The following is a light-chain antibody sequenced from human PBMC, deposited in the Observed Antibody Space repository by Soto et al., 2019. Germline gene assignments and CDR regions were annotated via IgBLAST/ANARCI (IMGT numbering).Light chain of an antibody. Sequence: DIQMTQSTSSLSASVGDRVTITCRASQSISSWLAWYQQKPGKAPKLLIYDASSLESGVPSRFSGSGSGTEFTLTISSLQPDDFATYYCQQYNSYSRTCGQGTKV. CDR1: QSISSW. CDR3: QQYNSYSRT. J-gene: IGKJ1*01. V-gene: IGKV1-5*01. CDR2: DAS.